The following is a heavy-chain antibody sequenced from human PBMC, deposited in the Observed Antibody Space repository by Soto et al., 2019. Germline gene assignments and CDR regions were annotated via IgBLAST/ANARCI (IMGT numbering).Heavy chain of an antibody. CDR1: GGSISSYY. CDR3: ARSVLVAATTMHLN. CDR2: IYYSGST. V-gene: IGHV4-59*01. Sequence: SETLSLTCTVSGGSISSYYWSWIRQPPGKGLEWIGYIYYSGSTNYNPSLKSRVTISVDTSKNQFSLKLSSVTAADTAVYYCARSVLVAATTMHLNWGQGTLVTVSS. J-gene: IGHJ4*02. D-gene: IGHD2-15*01.